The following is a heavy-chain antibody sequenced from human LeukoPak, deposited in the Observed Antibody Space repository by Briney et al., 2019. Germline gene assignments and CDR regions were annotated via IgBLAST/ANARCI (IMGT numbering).Heavy chain of an antibody. Sequence: GGSLRLSCGASGFXFSSYPIHWVRQAPGKGLEWVAAILAGGNSKYYADSVRGRLTISRDNSKNSLYMQMDSLRDEDTAVYYCARETMERIFAFDVWGQGTMVAVSS. J-gene: IGHJ3*01. D-gene: IGHD2/OR15-2a*01. CDR3: ARETMERIFAFDV. CDR1: GFXFSSYP. CDR2: ILAGGNSK. V-gene: IGHV3-30-3*01.